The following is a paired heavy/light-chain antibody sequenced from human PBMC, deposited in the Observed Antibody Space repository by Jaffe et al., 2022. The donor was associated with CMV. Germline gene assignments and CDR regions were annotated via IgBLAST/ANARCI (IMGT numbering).Heavy chain of an antibody. Sequence: EVQLVQSGAEVKKPGESLRISCKGSGYSFTSYWISWVRQMPGKGLEWMGRIDPSDSYTNYSPSFQGHVTISADKSISTAYLQWSSLKASDTAMYYCARRPVVPAATHPNPDENWFDPWGQGTLVTVSS. CDR1: GYSFTSYW. D-gene: IGHD2-2*01. CDR2: IDPSDSYT. CDR3: ARRPVVPAATHPNPDENWFDP. J-gene: IGHJ5*02. V-gene: IGHV5-10-1*03.
Light chain of an antibody. CDR3: QSYDSSLSGRDV. Sequence: QSVLTQPPSVSGAPGQRVTISCTGSSSNIGAGYDVHWYQQLPGTAPKLLIYGNSNRPSGVPDRFSGSKSGTSASLAITGLQAEDEADYYCQSYDSSLSGRDVFGTGTKVTVL. V-gene: IGLV1-40*01. CDR1: SSNIGAGYD. CDR2: GNS. J-gene: IGLJ1*01.